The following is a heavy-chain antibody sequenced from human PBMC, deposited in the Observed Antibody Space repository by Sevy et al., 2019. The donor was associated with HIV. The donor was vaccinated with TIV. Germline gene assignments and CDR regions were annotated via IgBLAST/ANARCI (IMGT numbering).Heavy chain of an antibody. D-gene: IGHD3-22*01. J-gene: IGHJ4*02. CDR1: GFTFRSYT. Sequence: GGSLRLSCVVSGFTFRSYTMTWVRQAPGKGLEWVSTITGSGDMIYYADSVKGRFTISRDNSRNTLYLQMSSLRAADTAVYYCAKGPDYYASSGTPLDYWGQGTLVTVSS. V-gene: IGHV3-23*01. CDR3: AKGPDYYASSGTPLDY. CDR2: ITGSGDMI.